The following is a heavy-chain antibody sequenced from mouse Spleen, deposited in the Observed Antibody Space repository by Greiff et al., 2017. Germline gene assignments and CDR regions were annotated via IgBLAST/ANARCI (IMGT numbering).Heavy chain of an antibody. CDR1: GFNFKNYL. J-gene: IGHJ3*01. CDR2: IDPGDGDT. Sequence: VQLQQSGAELVRPGASVKLSCTASGFNFKNYLMHWVKQRPGQGLEWIGRIDPGDGDTNYNQKFQGKATLTADTSANTAYLQLSSLTSEDAAFYYCATVYWFAYWGQGTMVTVSA. V-gene: IGHV14-1*01. CDR3: ATVYWFAY.